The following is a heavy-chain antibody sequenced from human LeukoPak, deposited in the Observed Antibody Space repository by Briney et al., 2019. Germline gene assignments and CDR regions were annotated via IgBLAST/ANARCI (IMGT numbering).Heavy chain of an antibody. Sequence: GASLRLSCAASGFAFSNYAMSWVRQAPGEGLEWVSAITGSGGNTYYADSVKGRFTISRDNSKNTVFLQMNSLRAEDTAVYYCAKWGDYDVLTGYYVSDYWGQGTLVTVSS. CDR2: ITGSGGNT. CDR1: GFAFSNYA. D-gene: IGHD3-9*01. V-gene: IGHV3-23*01. CDR3: AKWGDYDVLTGYYVSDY. J-gene: IGHJ4*02.